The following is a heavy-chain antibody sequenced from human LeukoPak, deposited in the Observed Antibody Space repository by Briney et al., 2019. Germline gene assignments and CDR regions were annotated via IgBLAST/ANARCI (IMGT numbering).Heavy chain of an antibody. Sequence: PSETLSLTCAVYGGTFSGYYWSWIRQPPDKGLEWIGEIHHSGSTNYNPSLKSRVTLSVDTSKNQFSLRLKSVTAADTAVYYCATDSQSSVYYFWSQGALVTVSS. CDR2: IHHSGST. V-gene: IGHV4-34*08. CDR3: ATDSQSSVYYF. D-gene: IGHD6-25*01. CDR1: GGTFSGYY. J-gene: IGHJ4*02.